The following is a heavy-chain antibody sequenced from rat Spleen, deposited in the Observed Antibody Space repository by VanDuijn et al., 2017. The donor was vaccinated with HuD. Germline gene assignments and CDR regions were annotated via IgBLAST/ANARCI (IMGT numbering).Heavy chain of an antibody. V-gene: IGHV5S13*01. Sequence: EVQLVESGGGLVQPGRSLKLSCAASGFTFSNYGMAWVRQAPTKGLEWVASITNSGGSTYYRDSVKGRFTISRDNAKSTLYLQMDSLRSEDTATYYCTTHYWFAYWGQGTLVTVSS. CDR1: GFTFSNYG. CDR3: TTHYWFAY. J-gene: IGHJ3*01. CDR2: ITNSGGST.